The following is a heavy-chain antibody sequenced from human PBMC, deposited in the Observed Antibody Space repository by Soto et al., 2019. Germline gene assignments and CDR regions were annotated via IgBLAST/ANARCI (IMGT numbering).Heavy chain of an antibody. D-gene: IGHD5-18*01. Sequence: GGSLRLSCSASGFTFSSYAMHWVRQAPGKGLEYVSGIGGNGGTTYYADSVKGRFTISRDNSKNTLYLQMSSLRVEDTAVYYCVKDRRSQPTRPFDYWGQGTLVTVSS. V-gene: IGHV3-64D*06. CDR1: GFTFSSYA. J-gene: IGHJ4*02. CDR2: IGGNGGTT. CDR3: VKDRRSQPTRPFDY.